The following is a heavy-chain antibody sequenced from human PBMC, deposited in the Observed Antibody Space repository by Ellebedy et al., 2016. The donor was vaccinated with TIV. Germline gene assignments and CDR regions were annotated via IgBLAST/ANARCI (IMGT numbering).Heavy chain of an antibody. D-gene: IGHD3-10*01. Sequence: SETLSLTXAVCGGSFSGYYWSWIRQPPGKGLEWIGEINHSGSTNYNPSLKSRVTISVDTSKNQFSLKLSSVTAADTAVYYCARGGGSGRYDHFDYWGQGTLVTVSS. V-gene: IGHV4-34*01. J-gene: IGHJ4*02. CDR3: ARGGGSGRYDHFDY. CDR1: GGSFSGYY. CDR2: INHSGST.